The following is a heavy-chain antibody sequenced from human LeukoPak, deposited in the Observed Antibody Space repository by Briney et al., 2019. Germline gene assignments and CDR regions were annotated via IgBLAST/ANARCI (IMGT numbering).Heavy chain of an antibody. Sequence: PGGSLRLSCAASGFTFSSYGMSWVRQAPGKGLEWVSSISGSGVGTYYADSVEGRFTISRDNSKNTLYLQMNSLRAEDTAVYYCAKFSQRDYYDSSGYYALDYWGQGTLVTVSS. D-gene: IGHD3-22*01. CDR1: GFTFSSYG. CDR3: AKFSQRDYYDSSGYYALDY. J-gene: IGHJ4*02. CDR2: ISGSGVGT. V-gene: IGHV3-23*01.